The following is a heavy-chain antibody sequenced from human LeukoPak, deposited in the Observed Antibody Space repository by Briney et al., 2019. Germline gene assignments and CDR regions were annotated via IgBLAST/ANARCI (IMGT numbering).Heavy chain of an antibody. CDR2: INPNSGGK. CDR1: GYTFTGFY. J-gene: IGHJ3*02. D-gene: IGHD3-22*01. CDR3: ARDSNYCDSTRRAFDI. V-gene: IGHV1-2*02. Sequence: ASVKVSCKASGYTFTGFYMHWVRQAPGQGLEWMGWINPNSGGKNYAQKFQGRVTMTRDTSISTAYMELSRLRSDDTAVYYCARDSNYCDSTRRAFDIWGQGTMVTVSS.